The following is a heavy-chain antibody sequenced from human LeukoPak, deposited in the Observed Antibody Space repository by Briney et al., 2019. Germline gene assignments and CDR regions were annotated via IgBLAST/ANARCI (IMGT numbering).Heavy chain of an antibody. CDR2: IYTSGST. D-gene: IGHD3-10*01. CDR1: GGSISSYY. Sequence: PSETLSLTCTVSGGSISSYYWSRVRQPAGKGLEWIGRIYTSGSTNYNPSLKSRVTMSVDTSKNQFSLKLSSVTAADTAVYYCRGSYGSGRKRFDYWGQGTLVTVSS. CDR3: RGSYGSGRKRFDY. V-gene: IGHV4-4*07. J-gene: IGHJ4*02.